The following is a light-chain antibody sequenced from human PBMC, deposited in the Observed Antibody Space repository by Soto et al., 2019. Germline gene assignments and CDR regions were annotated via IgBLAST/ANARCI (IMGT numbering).Light chain of an antibody. CDR1: SSDVGGYNY. V-gene: IGLV2-14*01. Sequence: QSALTQPASVSGSPGQSITISCTGTSSDVGGYNYVSWYQHHPGKAPKLMIYDVNNRPSGISNRFFGSKSGNTASLTISGLQTEDEADYYCSSYSSSGTLYVFGTGIKLTVL. CDR2: DVN. J-gene: IGLJ1*01. CDR3: SSYSSSGTLYV.